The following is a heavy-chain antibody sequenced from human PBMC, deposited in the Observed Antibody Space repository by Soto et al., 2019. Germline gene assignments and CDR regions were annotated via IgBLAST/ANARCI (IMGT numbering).Heavy chain of an antibody. V-gene: IGHV3-33*01. Sequence: QVQLVESGGGVVQPGRSLRLSCAASGFTFSSYGMHWVRQAPGKGLEWVAVIWYDGSNKYYADSVKGRFTISRDNSKNTLYLQMNSLRAEDTAVYYRARDSGESNIAANVGRHWGQGTLVTVSS. D-gene: IGHD6-13*01. CDR1: GFTFSSYG. J-gene: IGHJ4*02. CDR3: ARDSGESNIAANVGRH. CDR2: IWYDGSNK.